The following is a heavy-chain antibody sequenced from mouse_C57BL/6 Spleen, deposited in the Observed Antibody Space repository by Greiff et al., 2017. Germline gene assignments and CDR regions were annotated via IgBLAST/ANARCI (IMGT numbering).Heavy chain of an antibody. CDR3: ARCDYYDYPFAY. D-gene: IGHD2-4*01. V-gene: IGHV7-3*01. CDR1: GFTFTAYY. CDR2: IRNKANGDTT. Sequence: EVKLVESGGGLVQPGGSLSLSCAASGFTFTAYYMSWVRQPPGKALEWLGFIRNKANGDTTEYSASVKGRFTISRDNSQRILYLQMNALRAEDSATYYCARCDYYDYPFAYWGQGTLVTVSA. J-gene: IGHJ3*01.